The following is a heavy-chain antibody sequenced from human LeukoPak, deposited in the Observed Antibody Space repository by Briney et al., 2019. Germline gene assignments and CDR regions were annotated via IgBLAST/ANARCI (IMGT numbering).Heavy chain of an antibody. V-gene: IGHV4-4*07. Sequence: SETLSLTCTVSGGSVSSYYWSWIRQPAGKGLEWIGRIYTSGSTNYNPSLKSRVTMSVDTSKNQFSLKLSSVTAADTAVYYCASQAYYYGSGKSDYWGQGTLVTVSS. J-gene: IGHJ4*02. CDR1: GGSVSSYY. CDR3: ASQAYYYGSGKSDY. CDR2: IYTSGST. D-gene: IGHD3-10*01.